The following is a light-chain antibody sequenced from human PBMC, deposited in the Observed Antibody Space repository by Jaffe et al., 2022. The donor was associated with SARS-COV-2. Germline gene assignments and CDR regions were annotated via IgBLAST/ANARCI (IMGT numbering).Light chain of an antibody. Sequence: QSVLTQSPSVSAAPGQKVTISCSGSNSNIGNNYVSWYQQLPGTAPKLLIYEDNKRPSGIPDRFSGSKSGTSTTLGITGLQTGDEADYYCGTWDSSLSAWVFGGGTKLTVL. CDR1: NSNIGNNY. CDR3: GTWDSSLSAWV. CDR2: EDN. J-gene: IGLJ3*02. V-gene: IGLV1-51*02.